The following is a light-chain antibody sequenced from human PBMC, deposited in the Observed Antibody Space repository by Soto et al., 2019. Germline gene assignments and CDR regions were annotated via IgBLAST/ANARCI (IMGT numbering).Light chain of an antibody. CDR1: NSNIGNNY. V-gene: IGLV1-51*01. J-gene: IGLJ1*01. CDR2: DNN. Sequence: QSGLTQPPSVSAAPGQRVTISCSGSNSNIGNNYVSWYQQLPGTAPKPLIYDNNKRPSGIPDRFSGSKSGTSATLDITGLQPGDEADSYCGTRASSRIGYVFGTGTKVTVL. CDR3: GTRASSRIGYV.